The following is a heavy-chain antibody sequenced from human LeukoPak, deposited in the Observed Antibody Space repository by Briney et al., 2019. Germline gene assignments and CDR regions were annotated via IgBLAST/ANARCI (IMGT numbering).Heavy chain of an antibody. CDR2: INHSGST. J-gene: IGHJ4*02. CDR3: ARGLNTAMVY. D-gene: IGHD5-18*01. CDR1: GGSFSGYY. V-gene: IGHV4-34*01. Sequence: SETLSLTCAVYGGSFSGYYWSWIRQPPGKGLEWIGEINHSGSTNYNPPLKSRVTISVDTSKNQFSLKLSSVTAADTAVYYCARGLNTAMVYWGQGTLVTVSS.